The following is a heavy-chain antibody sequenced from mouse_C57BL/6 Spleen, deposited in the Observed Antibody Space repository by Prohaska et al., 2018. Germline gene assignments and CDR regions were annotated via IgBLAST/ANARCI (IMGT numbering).Heavy chain of an antibody. CDR3: ARGAQNWFAY. Sequence: QVQLQQPGAELVKPGASVKLSCKASGYTFTSYWMQWVKQRPGQGLEWIGEIDPSDSYTNYNQKFKGKATLTVDTSSSTAYMQLSSLTSEDSAVYYCARGAQNWFAYWGQGTLVTVSA. CDR2: IDPSDSYT. CDR1: GYTFTSYW. V-gene: IGHV1-50*01. J-gene: IGHJ3*01.